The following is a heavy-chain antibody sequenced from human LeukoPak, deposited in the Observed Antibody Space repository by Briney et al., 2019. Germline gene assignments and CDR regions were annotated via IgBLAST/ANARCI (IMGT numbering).Heavy chain of an antibody. V-gene: IGHV4-59*01. D-gene: IGHD3-22*01. CDR3: ARATMTSDAFDI. CDR2: IYYSGST. J-gene: IGHJ3*02. Sequence: SETLPLTCTVSGGSISSYYWSWIRQPPGKGLEWIGYIYYSGSTNYNPSLKGRVTISVDTSKNQFSLKLSSVTAADTAVYYCARATMTSDAFDIWGQGTMVTVSS. CDR1: GGSISSYY.